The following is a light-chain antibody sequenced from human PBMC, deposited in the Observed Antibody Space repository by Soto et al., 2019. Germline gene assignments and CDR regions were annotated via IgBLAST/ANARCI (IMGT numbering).Light chain of an antibody. CDR1: QSVSSY. CDR3: QQRSNWPT. Sequence: EIVLPQSPATLSLSPGERATLSCRASQSVSSYLAWYQQQPGQAPRLLIYDASIRATGIPARFSCSGSGTDCTLALSSLEREEFTLYYCQQRSNWPTFGQGTRLAIK. J-gene: IGKJ5*01. V-gene: IGKV3-11*01. CDR2: DAS.